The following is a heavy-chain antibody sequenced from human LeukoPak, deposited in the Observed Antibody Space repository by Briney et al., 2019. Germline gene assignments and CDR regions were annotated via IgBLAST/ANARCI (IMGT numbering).Heavy chain of an antibody. Sequence: ASVKVSCKVSGHTVTEVSMHWVRQAPGKGLEWMGGFDREDGETILAKKFQGRVTITADESTSTAYMELSSLRSEDTAVYYCAREGEYSGYDADYYYYYYMDVWGKGTTVTISS. J-gene: IGHJ6*03. D-gene: IGHD5-12*01. V-gene: IGHV1-24*01. CDR2: FDREDGET. CDR1: GHTVTEVS. CDR3: AREGEYSGYDADYYYYYYMDV.